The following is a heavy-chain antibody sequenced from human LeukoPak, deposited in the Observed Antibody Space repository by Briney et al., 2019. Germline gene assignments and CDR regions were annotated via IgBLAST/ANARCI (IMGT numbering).Heavy chain of an antibody. CDR3: AREFGFGGSYFIHSYYYYYMDV. V-gene: IGHV3-20*04. CDR2: INWNGGST. Sequence: PGGSLRLSCAASGFTFDDYGMSWVRQAPGKGLEWVSGINWNGGSTGYADSVKGRFTISRDNAKNSLYLQMNSLRAEDTALYYCAREFGFGGSYFIHSYYYYYMDVWGKGTTVTVSS. D-gene: IGHD1-26*01. CDR1: GFTFDDYG. J-gene: IGHJ6*03.